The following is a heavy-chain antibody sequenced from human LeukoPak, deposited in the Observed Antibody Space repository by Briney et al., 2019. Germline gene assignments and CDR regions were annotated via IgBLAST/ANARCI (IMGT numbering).Heavy chain of an antibody. Sequence: SETLSLTCTVSGGSISSGSYYWSWIRQPAGKGLEWIGRIYTSGSTNYNPSLKSRVTISVDTSKNQFSLKLSSVTAADTAVYYCAREGYDFWSGPRPNWFDPWGQGTLVTVSS. J-gene: IGHJ5*02. CDR3: AREGYDFWSGPRPNWFDP. CDR2: IYTSGST. V-gene: IGHV4-61*02. D-gene: IGHD3-3*01. CDR1: GGSISSGSYY.